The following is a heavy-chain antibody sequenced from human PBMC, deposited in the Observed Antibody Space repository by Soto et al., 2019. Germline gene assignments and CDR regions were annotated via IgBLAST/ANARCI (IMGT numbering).Heavy chain of an antibody. CDR1: GGSISSGGYY. CDR2: IYYSGST. D-gene: IGHD3-16*02. CDR3: ASMITFGGVIVQSFDY. Sequence: SETLSLTCTVSGGSISSGGYYWSCVRQHPGKGLEWIGYIYYSGSTYYNPSLKSRVTISVDTSKNQFSLKLSSVTAADTAVYYCASMITFGGVIVQSFDYWGQGTLVTVSS. V-gene: IGHV4-31*03. J-gene: IGHJ4*02.